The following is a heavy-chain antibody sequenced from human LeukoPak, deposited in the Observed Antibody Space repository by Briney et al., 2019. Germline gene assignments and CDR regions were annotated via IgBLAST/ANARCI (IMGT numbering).Heavy chain of an antibody. CDR3: AKFETRGNTDFDY. Sequence: PGGSLRLSCAASGFTFSSYAMSWVRQAPGKGLEWVSSISGSSTYIFYADSVKGRFTISRDDARNSLYLQMNSLRAEDTAVYYCAKFETRGNTDFDYWGQGTLVTVSS. D-gene: IGHD2/OR15-2a*01. CDR1: GFTFSSYA. CDR2: ISGSSTYI. V-gene: IGHV3-21*01. J-gene: IGHJ4*02.